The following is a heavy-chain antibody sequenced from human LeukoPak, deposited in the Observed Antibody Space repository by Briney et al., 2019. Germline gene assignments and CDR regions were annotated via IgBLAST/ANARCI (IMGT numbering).Heavy chain of an antibody. CDR2: INSDGSST. CDR3: ARDPYSGSYSDYYYYYMDV. J-gene: IGHJ6*03. V-gene: IGHV3-74*01. Sequence: GGSLRLSCAASGFTFSSYWMHWVRQAPGKGLVWVSRINSDGSSTSYADSVKGRFTISRDNAKNSLYLQLNSLRAEDTAVYYCARDPYSGSYSDYYYYYMDVWGKGTTVTVSS. D-gene: IGHD1-26*01. CDR1: GFTFSSYW.